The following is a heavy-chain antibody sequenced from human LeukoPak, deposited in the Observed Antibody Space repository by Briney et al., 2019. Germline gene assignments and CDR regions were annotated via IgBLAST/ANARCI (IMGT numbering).Heavy chain of an antibody. CDR1: GYSISTGYY. CDR2: IYRTGNT. J-gene: IGHJ3*02. Sequence: SETLSLTCTVSGYSISTGYYWGWIRQPPGKGLEWIGSIYRTGNTYYNSSLKSRVTISVDTSKNQFSLKLSSVTAADTAVYYCARSFTYYDILTGYYPDALDMWGQGTMVTVSS. V-gene: IGHV4-38-2*02. D-gene: IGHD3-9*01. CDR3: ARSFTYYDILTGYYPDALDM.